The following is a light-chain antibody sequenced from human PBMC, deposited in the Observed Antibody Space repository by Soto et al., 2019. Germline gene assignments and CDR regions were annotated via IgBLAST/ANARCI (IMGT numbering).Light chain of an antibody. V-gene: IGKV1-39*01. CDR2: AAS. J-gene: IGKJ5*01. CDR1: QSISSY. Sequence: DIQMTQSPSSLSASVGDRFTITCRASQSISSYLNWYQQKPWKAPKLLIYAASSLQSGVPSRFSGSGSGTDFTLTISSLQHEDFANYYCQQSYSTHPITFGQGTRLEI. CDR3: QQSYSTHPIT.